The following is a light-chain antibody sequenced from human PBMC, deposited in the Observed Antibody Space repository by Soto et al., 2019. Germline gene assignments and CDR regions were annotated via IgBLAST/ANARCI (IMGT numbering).Light chain of an antibody. J-gene: IGKJ3*01. V-gene: IGKV1-27*01. CDR3: QNYYSAPFT. Sequence: DIQMTQSPSSLSAFLGDRVTITCRASQGISDYLVWYQQKPGKVPKLLIYAASTLQSGVPPRFIGTGSGKDXXXXXXXXXXXXXXTYYCQNYYSAPFTFGPGTKVDIK. CDR1: QGISDY. CDR2: AAS.